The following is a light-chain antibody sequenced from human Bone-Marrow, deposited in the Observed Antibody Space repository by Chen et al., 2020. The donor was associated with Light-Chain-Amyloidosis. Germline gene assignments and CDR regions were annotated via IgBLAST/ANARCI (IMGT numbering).Light chain of an antibody. J-gene: IGLJ2*01. CDR2: RDT. CDR3: QSADSSGTYEEI. Sequence: SYELTQPPSVSVSSGQTARINCSGDDLPTKYAYWYQQKPGLAPVLVIHRDTERPSGISERFSGSSSGTTATLTISGVQEEDEADYHCQSADSSGTYEEIFGGGTKLTVL. V-gene: IGLV3-25*03. CDR1: DLPTKY.